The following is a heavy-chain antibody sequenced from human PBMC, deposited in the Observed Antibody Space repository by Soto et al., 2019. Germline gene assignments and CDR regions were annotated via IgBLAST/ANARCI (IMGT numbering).Heavy chain of an antibody. CDR1: GFTFSSYG. D-gene: IGHD1-1*01. J-gene: IGHJ5*02. CDR3: VRDDANLDNGLDP. Sequence: QVQLVESGGGVVQPGGSLRLSCTASGFTFSSYGMHWVRQAPGKGLQWVAVIPHDGTYQYYLDSVKGRFTISRDNSKDTLYLQMNSLRVEDTAVYYCVRDDANLDNGLDPWGQGTLVTVSS. V-gene: IGHV3-30*19. CDR2: IPHDGTYQ.